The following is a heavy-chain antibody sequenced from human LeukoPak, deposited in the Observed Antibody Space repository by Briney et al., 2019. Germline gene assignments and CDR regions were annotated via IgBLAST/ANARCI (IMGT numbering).Heavy chain of an antibody. Sequence: ASVKVSCKASGYTFTSYGISWVRQAPGQGLEWMGWISAYNGNTNYAQKLQGRVTMTTDTSTCTAYMELRSLRSDDTAVYYCARDWIRSSGYSFGYWGQGTLVTVSS. J-gene: IGHJ4*02. CDR2: ISAYNGNT. D-gene: IGHD3-22*01. CDR1: GYTFTSYG. V-gene: IGHV1-18*01. CDR3: ARDWIRSSGYSFGY.